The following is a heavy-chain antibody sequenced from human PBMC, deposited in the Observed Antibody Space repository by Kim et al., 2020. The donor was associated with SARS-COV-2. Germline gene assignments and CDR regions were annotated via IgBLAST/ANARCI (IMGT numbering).Heavy chain of an antibody. CDR3: ARDQGESYDSSGYPLDY. J-gene: IGHJ4*02. Sequence: ASVKVSCKASGYTFTSYYMHWVRQAPGQGLEWMGIINPSGGSTSYAQKFQGRVTMTRDTSTSTVYMELSSLRSEDTAVYYCARDQGESYDSSGYPLDYWGQGTLVTVSS. CDR2: INPSGGST. V-gene: IGHV1-46*01. CDR1: GYTFTSYY. D-gene: IGHD3-22*01.